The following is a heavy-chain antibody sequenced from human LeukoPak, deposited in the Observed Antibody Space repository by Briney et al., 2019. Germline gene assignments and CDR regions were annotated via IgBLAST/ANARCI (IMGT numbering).Heavy chain of an antibody. D-gene: IGHD6-13*01. CDR1: GYTFTGYY. CDR3: ARDPAAADNWFDP. CDR2: INPNSGGT. J-gene: IGHJ5*02. Sequence: GASVKVSCKASGYTFTGYYMHWVRQAPGQGLEWMGWINPNSGGTNYAQKFQGRVTMTRDTSISTAYMELSRLRSDDTAVYYCARDPAAADNWFDPWGQGTLVTVSS. V-gene: IGHV1-2*02.